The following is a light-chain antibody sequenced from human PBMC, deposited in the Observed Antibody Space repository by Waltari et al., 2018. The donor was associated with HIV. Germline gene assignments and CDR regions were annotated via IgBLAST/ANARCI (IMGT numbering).Light chain of an antibody. J-gene: IGLJ3*02. V-gene: IGLV1-47*01. Sequence: QSVLTQPPSASGTPGPRVTISCSGTSSNIGSNSVFWYQQFPGTAPKVLISRNDQRPSGVPDRFSASRSGTSASLVISGLRSEDEADYYCAAYDDNLPGWMFGGGTKLTAL. CDR3: AAYDDNLPGWM. CDR1: SSNIGSNS. CDR2: RND.